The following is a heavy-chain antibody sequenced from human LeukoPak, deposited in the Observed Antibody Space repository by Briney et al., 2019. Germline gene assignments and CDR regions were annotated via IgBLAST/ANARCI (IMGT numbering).Heavy chain of an antibody. D-gene: IGHD6-13*01. V-gene: IGHV1-2*02. Sequence: GASVKVSCKASGFTLIDYIHWVRQDPRQARQWMGWIKANSGDTEYAQKSQGRVTMTRDTSISTVYMELSSLRSDDTAVYYCARADSVPAGDYHYWYMDVWGKGTTVTVSS. CDR2: IKANSGDT. CDR1: GFTLIDY. CDR3: ARADSVPAGDYHYWYMDV. J-gene: IGHJ6*03.